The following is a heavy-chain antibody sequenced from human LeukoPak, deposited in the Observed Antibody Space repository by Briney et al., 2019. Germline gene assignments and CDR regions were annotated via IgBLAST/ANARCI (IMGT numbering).Heavy chain of an antibody. CDR1: GYTFTNYG. CDR3: ARVPPPYYYDSSGPFDI. J-gene: IGHJ3*02. D-gene: IGHD3-22*01. CDR2: ISAYNGNT. V-gene: IGHV1-18*01. Sequence: ASVKVSCKASGYTFTNYGISWVRQAPGQGLEWMGWISAYNGNTMYAQKFQGRVTMTTDTSTSTAYMVLMSLRSDDTAVYYCARVPPPYYYDSSGPFDIWGQGTMVTVSS.